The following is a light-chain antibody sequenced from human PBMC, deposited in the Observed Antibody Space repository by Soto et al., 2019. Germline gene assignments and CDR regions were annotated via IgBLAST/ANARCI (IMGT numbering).Light chain of an antibody. CDR2: DAS. CDR1: QSISSW. CDR3: QQYNSYSPWT. Sequence: DIQMTQSPSTLSASVGDRVTITCRASQSISSWLAWYQQKPGKAPKLLIYDASSLESGVPSRFSGSGSGTEFTLTISSLQADDFATYYCQQYNSYSPWTVGQGTKVEIK. V-gene: IGKV1-5*01. J-gene: IGKJ1*01.